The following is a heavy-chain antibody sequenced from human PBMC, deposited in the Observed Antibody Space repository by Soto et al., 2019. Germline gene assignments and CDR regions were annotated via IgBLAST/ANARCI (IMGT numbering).Heavy chain of an antibody. CDR2: ISYDGSNK. D-gene: IGHD3-22*01. J-gene: IGHJ4*02. V-gene: IGHV3-30-3*01. CDR1: GFTFSSYA. Sequence: GGSLRLSCAASGFTFSSYAMHWVRQAPGKGLEWVAVISYDGSNKYYADSVKGRFTISRDNSKNTLYLQMNSLRAEDTAVYYCARDRFIGIEVTVPFDYWGQGTLVTVSS. CDR3: ARDRFIGIEVTVPFDY.